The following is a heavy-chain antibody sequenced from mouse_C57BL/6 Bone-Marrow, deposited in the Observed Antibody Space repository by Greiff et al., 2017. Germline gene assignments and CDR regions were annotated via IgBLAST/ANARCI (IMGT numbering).Heavy chain of an antibody. Sequence: QVQLKQSGAELARPGASVKLSCNASGYTFTSYGISWVKQRTGQGLEWIGEIYPRSGNTYYNEKFKGKATLTADKSSSTAYMELRSLTSEDSAVYFCAREGPTIPFYYFDYWGQGTTLTVSS. V-gene: IGHV1-81*01. CDR1: GYTFTSYG. CDR2: IYPRSGNT. J-gene: IGHJ2*01. D-gene: IGHD2-12*01. CDR3: AREGPTIPFYYFDY.